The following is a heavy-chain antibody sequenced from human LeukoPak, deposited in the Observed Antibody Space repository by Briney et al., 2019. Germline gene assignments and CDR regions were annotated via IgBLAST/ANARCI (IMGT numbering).Heavy chain of an antibody. Sequence: PGGSLRLSCAASGFIVSINYMSWVRQAPGKGLEGVSVIYRGGTTYYAYSVKGRFTISRDNATNYLYLQVSSLRADDTAWYYCARGQNYYGSGSQTFDIWGQGTMVTVSS. CDR1: GFIVSINY. CDR2: IYRGGTT. J-gene: IGHJ3*02. V-gene: IGHV3-53*01. D-gene: IGHD3-10*01. CDR3: ARGQNYYGSGSQTFDI.